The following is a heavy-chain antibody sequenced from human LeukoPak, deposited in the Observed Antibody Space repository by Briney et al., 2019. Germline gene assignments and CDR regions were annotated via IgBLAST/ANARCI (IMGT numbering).Heavy chain of an antibody. CDR1: GFTFDDYA. CDR2: ISWNSGSI. V-gene: IGHV3-9*01. J-gene: IGHJ4*02. Sequence: GGSLRLSCAASGFTFDDYAMHWVRQAPGKGLEWVSGISWNSGSIGYADSVKGRFTISRDNAKNSLYLQMNSLRAEDTAVYYCARKTCGGDCPKDYWGQGALVTVSS. CDR3: ARKTCGGDCPKDY. D-gene: IGHD2-21*02.